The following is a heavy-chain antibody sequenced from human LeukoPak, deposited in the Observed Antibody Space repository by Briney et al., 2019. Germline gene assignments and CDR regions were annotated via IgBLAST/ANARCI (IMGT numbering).Heavy chain of an antibody. V-gene: IGHV1-18*01. CDR1: GYTFTSYG. D-gene: IGHD2-15*01. CDR2: ISAYNGNT. CDR3: AREEYCSGGSCYYFDY. Sequence: ASVKVSCEASGYTFTSYGISWVRQAPGQGLEWMGWISAYNGNTNYAQKLQGRVTMTTDTSTSTAYMELRSLRSDDTAVYYCAREEYCSGGSCYYFDYWGQGTLVTVSS. J-gene: IGHJ4*02.